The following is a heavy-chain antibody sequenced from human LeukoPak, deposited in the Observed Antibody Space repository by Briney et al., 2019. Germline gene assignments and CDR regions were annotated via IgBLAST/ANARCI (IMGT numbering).Heavy chain of an antibody. D-gene: IGHD5-24*01. CDR3: AREKDGYNIMDY. Sequence: SVKVSCKASGGTLSSYAISWVRQAPGQGLEWMGGIIPIFGTANYAQKFQGRVTITADKSTSTAYMELSSLRSEDTAVYYCAREKDGYNIMDYWGQGTLVTVSS. J-gene: IGHJ4*02. V-gene: IGHV1-69*06. CDR2: IIPIFGTA. CDR1: GGTLSSYA.